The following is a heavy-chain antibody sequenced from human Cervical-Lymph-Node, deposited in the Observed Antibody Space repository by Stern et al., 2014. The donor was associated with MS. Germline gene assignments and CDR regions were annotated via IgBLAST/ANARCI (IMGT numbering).Heavy chain of an antibody. J-gene: IGHJ4*02. CDR1: GFTFSSYA. Sequence: EVQLEESGGGLVQPGGSLRLSCAASGFTFSSYAMNWVRQAPGKGLERVSMIINNGGSTSYADSVKGRFTISSDKSRNTVYLQMNSLRVEDTAIYYCAKGDSSGWYNTFDYWGQGTLVTVSS. D-gene: IGHD6-19*01. CDR3: AKGDSSGWYNTFDY. CDR2: IINNGGST. V-gene: IGHV3-23*04.